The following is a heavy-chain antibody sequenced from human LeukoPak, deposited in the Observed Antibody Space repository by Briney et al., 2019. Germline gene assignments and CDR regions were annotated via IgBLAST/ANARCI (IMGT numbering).Heavy chain of an antibody. V-gene: IGHV3-11*01. CDR1: GFTFNDHY. CDR2: ISSGGSTT. D-gene: IGHD6-6*01. CDR3: AREIAADRGFDS. J-gene: IGHJ4*02. Sequence: GGSLRLSCAASGFTFNDHYMSWVRQAPGKGLECLSYISSGGSTTYYTDSVKGRFTISRDNGKNALYLQMNSLRGDDTAVYYCAREIAADRGFDSWGQGTLVTVSS.